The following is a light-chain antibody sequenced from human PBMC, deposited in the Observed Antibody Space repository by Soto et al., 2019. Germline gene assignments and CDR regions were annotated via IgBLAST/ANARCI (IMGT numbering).Light chain of an antibody. Sequence: NFMLTQPHSVSESPGKTVTISCTRSSGSIASNYVQWYQQRPGSAPTTVIYEDNQRPSGVPDRFSGSIDSSSNSASLTISGLKTEDEADYYCQSYASSINWVFGGGTKLTVL. CDR1: SGSIASNY. CDR2: EDN. V-gene: IGLV6-57*03. CDR3: QSYASSINWV. J-gene: IGLJ3*02.